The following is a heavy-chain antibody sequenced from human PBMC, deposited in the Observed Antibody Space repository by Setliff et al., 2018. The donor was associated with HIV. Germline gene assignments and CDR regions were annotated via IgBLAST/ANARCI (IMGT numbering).Heavy chain of an antibody. V-gene: IGHV4-34*01. J-gene: IGHJ6*03. CDR2: INHSGST. Sequence: SETLSLTCAVYGGSFSAYYWIWIRQPPGKGLEWIGEINHSGSTNYNPSLKSRVTLSVDTSKNQFSLKLSSVTAADTAVYYCARFRGYRYGYRYYYYYMDVWGKGTTVTVSS. CDR3: ARFRGYRYGYRYYYYYMDV. CDR1: GGSFSAYY. D-gene: IGHD5-18*01.